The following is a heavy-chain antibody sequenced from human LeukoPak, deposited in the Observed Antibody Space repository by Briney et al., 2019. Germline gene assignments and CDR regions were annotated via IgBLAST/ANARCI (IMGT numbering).Heavy chain of an antibody. CDR3: ARADDYGDYVADY. J-gene: IGHJ4*02. Sequence: GGSLRLSCAASGFTFSTYWMSWVRQAPGKGLEWVAVIKQDGTEKYYVDSVKGRFTISRDNAKNSLYLQMNSLRAEDTAVYYCARADDYGDYVADYWGQGTLVTVSS. D-gene: IGHD4-17*01. V-gene: IGHV3-7*04. CDR2: IKQDGTEK. CDR1: GFTFSTYW.